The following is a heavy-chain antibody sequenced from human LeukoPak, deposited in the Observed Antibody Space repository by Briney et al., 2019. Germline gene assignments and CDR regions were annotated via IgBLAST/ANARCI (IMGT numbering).Heavy chain of an antibody. CDR1: GFTFSTYG. Sequence: GGSLRLSCAASGFTFSTYGMHWVRQAPGKGLEWVAFIRYDRTNKNYVDFVKGRFTITRDNSKNTLYLQLNSLGAEDTAVYYCAKESGDNFEAFDICGQGTMVTVSS. V-gene: IGHV3-30*02. D-gene: IGHD1-20*01. J-gene: IGHJ3*02. CDR3: AKESGDNFEAFDI. CDR2: IRYDRTNK.